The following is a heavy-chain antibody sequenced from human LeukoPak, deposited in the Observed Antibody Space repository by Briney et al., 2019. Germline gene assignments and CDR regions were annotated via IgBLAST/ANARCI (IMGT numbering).Heavy chain of an antibody. Sequence: PGGSLRLSCAASGFTFSSYAMSWVRQAPGKGLEWVSAISGSGGSTYYADSVKGRFTISRDNSKNTLYLQMNSLRAEDTAVYYCAKGVTMIVVVITVDYWGQGTLDTVSS. D-gene: IGHD3-22*01. CDR1: GFTFSSYA. CDR2: ISGSGGST. CDR3: AKGVTMIVVVITVDY. V-gene: IGHV3-23*01. J-gene: IGHJ4*02.